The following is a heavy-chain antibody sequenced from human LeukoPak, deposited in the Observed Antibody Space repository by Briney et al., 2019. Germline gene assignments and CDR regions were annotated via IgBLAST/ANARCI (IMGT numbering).Heavy chain of an antibody. CDR1: GYTFTSYA. Sequence: ASVKVSCNASGYTFTSYAMHWVRQAPGQRLEWMGWSNAGNGNTKYSQKFQGRVTITRDTSADTAYMELSSLRSEDTAVYYCARLKYCTNGVCYAGFDYWGQGTLVTVSS. J-gene: IGHJ4*02. D-gene: IGHD2-8*01. V-gene: IGHV1-3*01. CDR2: SNAGNGNT. CDR3: ARLKYCTNGVCYAGFDY.